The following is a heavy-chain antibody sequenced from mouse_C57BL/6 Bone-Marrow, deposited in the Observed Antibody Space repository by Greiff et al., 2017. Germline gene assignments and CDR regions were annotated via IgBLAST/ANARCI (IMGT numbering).Heavy chain of an antibody. CDR2: INPNNGGT. D-gene: IGHD1-1*01. J-gene: IGHJ3*01. CDR1: GYTFTDYY. Sequence: VQLQQSGPELVKPGASVKISCKASGYTFTDYYMNWVKQSHGKSLEWIGDINPNNGGTSYNQKFKGKATLTVDKSSSTAYMELRSLTSEDSAVYYCARTPLYYYWGQGTLVTVSA. CDR3: ARTPLYYY. V-gene: IGHV1-26*01.